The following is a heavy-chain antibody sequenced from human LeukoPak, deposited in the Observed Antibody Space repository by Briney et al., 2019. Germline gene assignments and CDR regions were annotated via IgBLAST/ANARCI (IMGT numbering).Heavy chain of an antibody. CDR3: ARRRDGYNFFAAFDI. CDR1: GGSISSGDYS. CDR2: IYHSGST. V-gene: IGHV4-30-2*01. J-gene: IGHJ3*02. Sequence: SQTLSLTCAVSGGSISSGDYSWSWIRQPPGKGLEWIGYIYHSGSTYYNPSLKSRVTISVDRSKNQFSLKLSSVTAADTAVYYCARRRDGYNFFAAFDIWGQGTMVTVSS. D-gene: IGHD5-24*01.